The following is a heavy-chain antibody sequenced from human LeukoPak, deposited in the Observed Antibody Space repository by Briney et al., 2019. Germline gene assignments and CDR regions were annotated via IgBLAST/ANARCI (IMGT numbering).Heavy chain of an antibody. Sequence: ASVKVSCKVSGYTLTELSMHWVRQAPGKGLEWMGWISAYNGNTNYAQKLQGRVTMTTDTSTSTAYMELRSLRSDDTAVYYCAREGSGWYGHYFDYWGQGTLVTVSS. V-gene: IGHV1-18*01. J-gene: IGHJ4*02. D-gene: IGHD6-19*01. CDR3: AREGSGWYGHYFDY. CDR2: ISAYNGNT. CDR1: GYTLTELS.